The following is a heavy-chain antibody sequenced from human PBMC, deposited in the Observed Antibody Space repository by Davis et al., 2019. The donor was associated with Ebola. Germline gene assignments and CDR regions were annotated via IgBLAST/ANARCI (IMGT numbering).Heavy chain of an antibody. CDR1: GFTFSSYW. Sequence: GESLKISCAASGFTFSSYWMSWVRQAPGKGLEWVSSISSSSSYIYYADSVKGRFTISRDNAKNTLYLQMNSLRAEDTAVYYCAKVLYSGYDFDYWGQGTLVTVSS. D-gene: IGHD5-12*01. CDR2: ISSSSSYI. CDR3: AKVLYSGYDFDY. J-gene: IGHJ4*02. V-gene: IGHV3-21*01.